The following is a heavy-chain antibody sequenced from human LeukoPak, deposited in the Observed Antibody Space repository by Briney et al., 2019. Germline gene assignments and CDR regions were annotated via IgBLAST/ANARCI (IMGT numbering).Heavy chain of an antibody. V-gene: IGHV3-64*04. CDR3: ARGRGGSYEFDY. Sequence: GGSLRLSCSASGFTFSNYAVHWVRQAPGKGLEYVSAINDHGDNTFYADSVKGRFTISRDNSKNTLYLQMNSLRDEDTAVYYCARGRGGSYEFDYWGQGTLVTVSS. D-gene: IGHD6-19*01. CDR2: INDHGDNT. J-gene: IGHJ4*02. CDR1: GFTFSNYA.